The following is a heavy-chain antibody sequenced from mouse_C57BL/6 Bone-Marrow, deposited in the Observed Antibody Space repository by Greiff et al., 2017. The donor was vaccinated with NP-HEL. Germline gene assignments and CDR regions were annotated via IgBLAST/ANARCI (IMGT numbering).Heavy chain of an antibody. CDR2: ISYDGSN. Sequence: EVQLQESGPGLVKPSQSLSLTCSVTGYSITSGYYWNWIRQFPGNKLEWMGYISYDGSNNYNPSLKNRISITRDTSKNQFFLKLNSVTTEDTATYYCARGRLLLPEYFDYWGQGTTLTVSS. D-gene: IGHD1-1*01. CDR1: GYSITSGYY. V-gene: IGHV3-6*01. CDR3: ARGRLLLPEYFDY. J-gene: IGHJ2*01.